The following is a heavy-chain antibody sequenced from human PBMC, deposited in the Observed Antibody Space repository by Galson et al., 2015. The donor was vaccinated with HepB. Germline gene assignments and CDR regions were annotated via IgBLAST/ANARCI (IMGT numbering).Heavy chain of an antibody. J-gene: IGHJ5*02. V-gene: IGHV3-73*01. CDR1: GFTFSGSA. D-gene: IGHD3-10*01. CDR2: IRSKANSYAT. CDR3: ITMVRGAPDP. Sequence: SLRLSCAASGFTFSGSAMHWVRQASGKGLEWVGRIRSKANSYATAYAASVKGRFTISRDDSKNTAYLQMNSLKTEDTAVYYCITMVRGAPDPWGQGTLVTVSS.